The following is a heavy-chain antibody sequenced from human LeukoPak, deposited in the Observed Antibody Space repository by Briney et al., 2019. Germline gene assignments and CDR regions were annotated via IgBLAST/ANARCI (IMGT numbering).Heavy chain of an antibody. CDR1: GFTFSSYW. J-gene: IGHJ4*02. D-gene: IGHD1-26*01. Sequence: PRGSLRLSCAASGFTFSSYWMHWVRQAPGKGLVWVSRINTDGSSTTYADFVKGRFTISRDNAKNTLYLQMNSLRAEDTAVYFCSRGYSGNYRVDYWGQGTLVTVSS. CDR2: INTDGSST. CDR3: SRGYSGNYRVDY. V-gene: IGHV3-74*01.